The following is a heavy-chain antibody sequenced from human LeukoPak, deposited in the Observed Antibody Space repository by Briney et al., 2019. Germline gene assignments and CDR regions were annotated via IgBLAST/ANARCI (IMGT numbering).Heavy chain of an antibody. CDR2: IIPIFGTA. CDR1: GGTFSSYA. D-gene: IGHD6-19*01. Sequence: SVKVSCKASGGTFSSYAISWVRQAPGQGLEWMGGIIPIFGTANYAQKFQGRVTITTDESTSTAFMELSSLRSDDTAVYYCASASSLSSGWYRGPGPWLDPWGQGTLVTVSS. J-gene: IGHJ5*02. V-gene: IGHV1-69*05. CDR3: ASASSLSSGWYRGPGPWLDP.